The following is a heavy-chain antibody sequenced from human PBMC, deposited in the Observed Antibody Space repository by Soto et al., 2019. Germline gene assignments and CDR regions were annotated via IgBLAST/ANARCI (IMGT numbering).Heavy chain of an antibody. CDR1: GGTFSSYA. D-gene: IGHD3-22*01. CDR3: AGGVRGDSSGYVSFLSKIIPDRYCCMDV. CDR2: IIPIFGTA. Sequence: ASVKVSCKASGGTFSSYAISWVRQAPGQGLEWMGGIIPIFGTANYAQKFQGRVTITADESTSTAYMELSNLRSEDTAVYYCAGGVRGDSSGYVSFLSKIIPDRYCCMDVCGQRATDSVSS. J-gene: IGHJ6*02. V-gene: IGHV1-69*13.